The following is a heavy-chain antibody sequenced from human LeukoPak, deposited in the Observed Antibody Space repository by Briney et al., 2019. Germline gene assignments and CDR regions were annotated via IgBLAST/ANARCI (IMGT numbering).Heavy chain of an antibody. D-gene: IGHD2/OR15-2a*01. CDR2: NYPGDSDT. CDR3: ARRSSTASRYFDF. V-gene: IGHV5-51*01. CDR1: GYNFTSYW. J-gene: IGHJ4*02. Sequence: GESLKISCKGSGYNFTSYWIVWVRQMPGKGLAWMGINYPGDSDTIYSPSFQGQVTISANKSISTDYLQWSSLKASDTAMYYCARRSSTASRYFDFWGQGALVTVSS.